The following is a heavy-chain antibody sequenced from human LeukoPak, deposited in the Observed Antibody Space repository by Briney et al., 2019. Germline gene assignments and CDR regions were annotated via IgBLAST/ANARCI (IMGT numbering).Heavy chain of an antibody. J-gene: IGHJ4*02. CDR3: ARGGYGDFLEY. CDR2: ISYDGSYK. V-gene: IGHV3-30-3*01. Sequence: GGSLRLSCAASGFTFSNYAMSWVRQAPGKGLEWVALISYDGSYKYYADSVKGRFTISRDNSKNTLYLQMNNLRAEDTAVFYCARGGYGDFLEYWGQGTLVTVSS. CDR1: GFTFSNYA. D-gene: IGHD4-17*01.